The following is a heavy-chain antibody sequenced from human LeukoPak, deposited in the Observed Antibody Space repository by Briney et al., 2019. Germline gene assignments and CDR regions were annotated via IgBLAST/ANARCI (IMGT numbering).Heavy chain of an antibody. Sequence: SETLSLTCTVSGGSINGYYWSWIRQPAGKGLEWIGRVYNSESINYNPSLKSRVTMSIDKSKNQFYLKLNSVTAADTAVYYCARDRSSSYTRDWFDPWGQGALVTVSS. CDR2: VYNSESI. D-gene: IGHD2-2*01. CDR1: GGSINGYY. CDR3: ARDRSSSYTRDWFDP. J-gene: IGHJ5*02. V-gene: IGHV4-4*07.